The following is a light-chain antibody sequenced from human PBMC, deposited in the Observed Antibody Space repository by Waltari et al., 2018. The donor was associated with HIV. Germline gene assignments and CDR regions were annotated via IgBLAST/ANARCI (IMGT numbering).Light chain of an antibody. V-gene: IGLV10-54*01. CDR3: SAWDSSLSAWV. J-gene: IGLJ3*02. Sequence: QAGLSQPPSVSKGLRQTATLTCTGNSNNVGYQGAAWLQQHQGHPPKLLSYRNNNRPPGISERLSASRSGNTASLTITGLQSEDEADYYCSAWDSSLSAWVFGGGTKLTVL. CDR1: SNNVGYQG. CDR2: RNN.